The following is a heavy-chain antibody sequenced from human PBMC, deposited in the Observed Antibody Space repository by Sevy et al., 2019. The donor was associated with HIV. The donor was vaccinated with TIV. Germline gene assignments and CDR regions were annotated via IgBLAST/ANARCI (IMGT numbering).Heavy chain of an antibody. CDR2: ISYDGSNK. CDR1: GFTFSSYD. Sequence: GGSLRLSCAASGFTFSSYDMHWVRQAPGKGLECVAVISYDGSNKYYADSVKGRFTISRDNSKNTLFLHMNSLGAEETCVYYCAKGGKNFWDWEDYYYVMDVWGPGTTVTVSS. CDR3: AKGGKNFWDWEDYYYVMDV. J-gene: IGHJ6*02. V-gene: IGHV3-30*18. D-gene: IGHD3-3*01.